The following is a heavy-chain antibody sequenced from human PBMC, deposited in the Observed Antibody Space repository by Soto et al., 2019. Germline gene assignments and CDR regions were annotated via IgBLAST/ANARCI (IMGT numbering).Heavy chain of an antibody. CDR1: GGSISSGGYY. Sequence: PSETLSLTCTVSGGSISSGGYYWSWIRQHPGKGLEWIGYIYYSGSTYYNPSLKSRVTISVDTSKNQFSLRLSSVTAADTAVYYCARGSNFLDYYYYGMEGWGQGTTVTVSS. CDR3: ARGSNFLDYYYYGMEG. D-gene: IGHD4-4*01. CDR2: IYYSGST. J-gene: IGHJ6*02. V-gene: IGHV4-31*02.